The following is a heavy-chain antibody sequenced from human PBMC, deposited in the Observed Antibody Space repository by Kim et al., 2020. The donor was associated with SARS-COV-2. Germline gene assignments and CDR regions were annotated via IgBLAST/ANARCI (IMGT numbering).Heavy chain of an antibody. J-gene: IGHJ2*01. CDR2: IYYSGST. CDR1: GGSISSSSYY. V-gene: IGHV4-39*01. Sequence: SETLSLTCTVSGGSISSSSYYWGWIRQPPGKGLEWIGSIYYSGSTYYNPSLKSRVTISVDTSKNQFSLKLSSVTAADTAVYYCARQVRDYYDSSGYSRWYFDLWGRGTLVTVSS. D-gene: IGHD3-22*01. CDR3: ARQVRDYYDSSGYSRWYFDL.